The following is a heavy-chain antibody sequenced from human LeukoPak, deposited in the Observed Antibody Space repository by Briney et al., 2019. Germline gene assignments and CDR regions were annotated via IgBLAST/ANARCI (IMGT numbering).Heavy chain of an antibody. Sequence: ASVKVSCKASGYTFTGYYMHWVRQAPGQGLEWMGWINPNSGGTNYAQKFQGWVTMTRDTSISTAYMELSRLRSDDTAVYYCARDSPVYCSSTSCLPKGYYGMDVWGQGTTVTVSS. CDR2: INPNSGGT. D-gene: IGHD2-2*01. CDR1: GYTFTGYY. CDR3: ARDSPVYCSSTSCLPKGYYGMDV. V-gene: IGHV1-2*04. J-gene: IGHJ6*02.